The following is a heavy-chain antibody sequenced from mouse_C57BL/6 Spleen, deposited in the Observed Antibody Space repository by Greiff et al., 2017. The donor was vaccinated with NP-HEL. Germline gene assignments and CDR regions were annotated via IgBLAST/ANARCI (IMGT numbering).Heavy chain of an antibody. CDR1: GYTFTSYW. V-gene: IGHV1-52*01. D-gene: IGHD1-1*01. Sequence: QVQLQQPGAELVRPGSSVKLSCKASGYTFTSYWMHWVKQRPIQGLEWIGNIDPSDSETHYNQKFKDKATLTVDKSSSTAYMQLSSLTSEDSAVYYCARYPKFITTVVAGDYWGQGTTLTVSS. CDR2: IDPSDSET. J-gene: IGHJ2*01. CDR3: ARYPKFITTVVAGDY.